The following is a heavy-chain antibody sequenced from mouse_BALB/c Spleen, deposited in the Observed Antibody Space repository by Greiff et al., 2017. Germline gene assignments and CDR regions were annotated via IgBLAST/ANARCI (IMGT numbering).Heavy chain of an antibody. CDR3: VGYAMDY. V-gene: IGHV5-17*02. CDR1: GFTFSSFG. J-gene: IGHJ4*01. CDR2: ISSGSSTI. Sequence: EVKLVESGGGLVQPGGSRKLSCAASGFTFSSFGMHWVRQAPEKGLEWVAYISSGSSTIYYADTVKGRFTISRDNPKNTLFLQMTSLRSEDTAMYYCVGYAMDYWGQGTSVTVSS.